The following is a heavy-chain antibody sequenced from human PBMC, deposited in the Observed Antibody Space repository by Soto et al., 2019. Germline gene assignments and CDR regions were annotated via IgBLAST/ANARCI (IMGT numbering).Heavy chain of an antibody. CDR2: IYPGDSDT. D-gene: IGHD2-15*01. CDR1: GYSFTSYW. CDR3: ARLGDCSGGSCYSIWGVDAFDI. J-gene: IGHJ3*02. Sequence: GESLKISCKGSGYSFTSYWIGWVRQMPGKGLEWMGIIYPGDSDTRYSPSFQGQVTISADKSISTAYLQWSSLKASDTAMYYCARLGDCSGGSCYSIWGVDAFDIWGQGTMVTVSS. V-gene: IGHV5-51*01.